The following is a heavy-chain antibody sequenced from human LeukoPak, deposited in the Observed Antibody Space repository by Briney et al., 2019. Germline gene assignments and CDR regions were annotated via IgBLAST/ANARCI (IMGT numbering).Heavy chain of an antibody. CDR2: IYSGGST. CDR1: GFTVSSNY. J-gene: IGHJ4*02. D-gene: IGHD3-16*01. CDR3: AKVGAMAAVEN. V-gene: IGHV3-53*01. Sequence: GGSLRLSCAASGFTVSSNYMSWVRQAPGKGLEWVSVIYSGGSTHYADSVKGRFTISRDNSKNTLYLQMNSLRAEDTAVYYCAKVGAMAAVENWGQGTLVTVSS.